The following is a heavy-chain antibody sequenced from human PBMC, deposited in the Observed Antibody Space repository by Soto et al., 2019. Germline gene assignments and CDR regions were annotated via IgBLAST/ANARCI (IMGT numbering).Heavy chain of an antibody. J-gene: IGHJ4*02. Sequence: EVQLVESGGGLVQPGGSLRLSCEASGFTFSSYWLHWVRQAPGKGLVWVSRINSDGSSTSNADSVKGRFTISRDNAKNTLYLQMNSLRAEDTAVYYCVRTSLVVAAATREDYWGQGTLVTVSS. D-gene: IGHD2-15*01. CDR3: VRTSLVVAAATREDY. CDR1: GFTFSSYW. CDR2: INSDGSST. V-gene: IGHV3-74*01.